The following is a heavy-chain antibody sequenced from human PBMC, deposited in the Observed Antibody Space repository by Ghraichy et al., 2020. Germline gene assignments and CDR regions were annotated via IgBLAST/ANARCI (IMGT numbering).Heavy chain of an antibody. Sequence: SETLSLTCTVSGGSISSYYWSWIRQPAGKGLEWIGRIYTSGSTNYNPSLKSRVTMSVDTSKNQFSLKLSSVTAADTAVYYCARADTAMVIGHYWYFDLWGRGTLVTVSS. V-gene: IGHV4-4*07. CDR3: ARADTAMVIGHYWYFDL. CDR2: IYTSGST. D-gene: IGHD5-18*01. CDR1: GGSISSYY. J-gene: IGHJ2*01.